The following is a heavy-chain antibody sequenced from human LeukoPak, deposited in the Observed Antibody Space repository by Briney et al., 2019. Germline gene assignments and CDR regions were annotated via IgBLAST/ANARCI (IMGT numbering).Heavy chain of an antibody. V-gene: IGHV4-59*01. CDR3: ARAPRFWSGYPYFDY. J-gene: IGHJ4*02. D-gene: IGHD3-3*01. CDR2: IYYSGST. Sequence: PSETLSLTCTVSGGSISSYYWSWIRQPPGKGLEWIGYIYYSGSTNYNPSLKSRVTISVDTSKNQFSLKLSSVTAADTAVYYCARAPRFWSGYPYFDYWGQGTLVTVSP. CDR1: GGSISSYY.